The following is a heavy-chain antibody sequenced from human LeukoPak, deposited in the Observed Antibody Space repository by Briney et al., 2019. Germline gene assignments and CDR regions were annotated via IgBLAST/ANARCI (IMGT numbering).Heavy chain of an antibody. Sequence: PGGSLRLSCAAPGFTFSSYGMHWVRQAPGKGLEWVGRIKSEPDGGTTDYAAPVKGKFTISRDDSKNTLYLQMNSLRAEDTALYYCTTDDRGYSYAPRYWGQGTLVTVSS. D-gene: IGHD5-18*01. J-gene: IGHJ4*02. CDR3: TTDDRGYSYAPRY. CDR2: IKSEPDGGTT. V-gene: IGHV3-15*01. CDR1: GFTFSSYG.